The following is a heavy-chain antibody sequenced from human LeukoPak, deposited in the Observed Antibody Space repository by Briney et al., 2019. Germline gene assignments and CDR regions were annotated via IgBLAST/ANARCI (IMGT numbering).Heavy chain of an antibody. D-gene: IGHD3-22*01. Sequence: SETPSLTCAVYGGSFSGYYWSWIRQPPGKGLEWIGEINHSGSTNYNPSLKSRVTISVDTSKNQFSLKLSSVTAADTAVYYCARDPDYYYDSSGSSYWGQGTLVTVSS. J-gene: IGHJ4*02. CDR2: INHSGST. CDR1: GGSFSGYY. V-gene: IGHV4-34*01. CDR3: ARDPDYYYDSSGSSY.